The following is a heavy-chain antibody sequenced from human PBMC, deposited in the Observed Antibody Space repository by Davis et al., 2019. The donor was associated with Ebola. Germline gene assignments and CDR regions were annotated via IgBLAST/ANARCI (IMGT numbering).Heavy chain of an antibody. J-gene: IGHJ4*02. CDR2: IYHTGNT. Sequence: SETLSLTCAVSGGSINSANWWTWVRQSPGKGLEWIGEIYHTGNTNYNPSLESRVTISRDKSKNQFSLRLTSVTAEDTAVYYCARESSSGWYFDYWGQGTLVTVSS. V-gene: IGHV4/OR15-8*02. CDR3: ARESSSGWYFDY. CDR1: GGSINSANW. D-gene: IGHD6-19*01.